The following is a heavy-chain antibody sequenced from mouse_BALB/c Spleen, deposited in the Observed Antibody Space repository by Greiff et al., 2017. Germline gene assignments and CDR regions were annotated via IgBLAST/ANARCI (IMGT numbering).Heavy chain of an antibody. V-gene: IGHV14-3*02. CDR3: ARSGGNYAYAMDY. J-gene: IGHJ4*01. CDR2: IDPANGNT. CDR1: GFNIKDTY. Sequence: EVQLQQSGAELVKPGASVKLSCTASGFNIKDTYMHWVKQRPEQGLEWIGRIDPANGNTKYDPKFQGKATITAVTSSNTAYLQLSSLTSEDTAVYYCARSGGNYAYAMDYWGQGTSVTVSS. D-gene: IGHD2-1*01.